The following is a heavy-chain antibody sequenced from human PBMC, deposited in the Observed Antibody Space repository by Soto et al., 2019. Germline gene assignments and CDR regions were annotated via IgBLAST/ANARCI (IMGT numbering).Heavy chain of an antibody. V-gene: IGHV1-69*06. CDR3: ASKAACGGDCYAFDS. Sequence: QVQLVQSGAEVKKPGSSVKISCKASGGTFSSNTINWVRQAAGQGLEWMGGIIPIFGTANYAQKFQGRVTITADKSTTTEYMELSSLTSEDTAVYYCASKAACGGDCYAFDSWGQGTLVTVSS. CDR2: IIPIFGTA. D-gene: IGHD2-21*02. CDR1: GGTFSSNT. J-gene: IGHJ4*02.